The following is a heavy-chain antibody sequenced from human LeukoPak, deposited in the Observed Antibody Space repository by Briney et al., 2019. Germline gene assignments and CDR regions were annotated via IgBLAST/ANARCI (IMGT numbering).Heavy chain of an antibody. CDR1: GFTFRTYA. V-gene: IGHV3-30-3*01. D-gene: IGHD2-21*02. CDR3: ARRNCGGDCRHDY. Sequence: PGGSLRLSCEASGFTFRTYAMSWVRQVPGKGLEWVAVISYDGSNKYYADSVKGRFTISRDNSKNTLYLQMNSLRAEDTAVYYCARRNCGGDCRHDYWGQGTLVTVSS. CDR2: ISYDGSNK. J-gene: IGHJ4*02.